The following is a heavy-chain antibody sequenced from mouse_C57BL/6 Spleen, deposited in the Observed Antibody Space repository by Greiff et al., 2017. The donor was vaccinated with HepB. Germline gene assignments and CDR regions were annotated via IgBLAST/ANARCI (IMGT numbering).Heavy chain of an antibody. V-gene: IGHV1-50*01. CDR2: IDTSDSYT. D-gene: IGHD6-2*01. Sequence: QVQLQQPGAELVKPGASVKLSCKASGYTFTSFWMQWVKQRPGQGLEWIGEIDTSDSYTNYNQKFKGKATLTVDTSSSTAYMQLSSLTSEDSAVYYCARGGVSHYAMDYWGQGTSVTVAS. J-gene: IGHJ4*01. CDR1: GYTFTSFW. CDR3: ARGGVSHYAMDY.